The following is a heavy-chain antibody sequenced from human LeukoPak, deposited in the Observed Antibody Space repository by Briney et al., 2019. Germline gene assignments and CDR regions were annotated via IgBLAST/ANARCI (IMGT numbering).Heavy chain of an antibody. Sequence: GGSLRLSCSASGFTFSSYSMNWVRQAPGKGLEWVSYISSSSSTIYYADSVKGRFTISRDNAKNSLYLQMNSLRAEDTAVYYCAREVAGYCSSTSCYSEGAMDVWGKGTTVTVSS. CDR1: GFTFSSYS. J-gene: IGHJ6*04. CDR2: ISSSSSTI. D-gene: IGHD2-2*01. CDR3: AREVAGYCSSTSCYSEGAMDV. V-gene: IGHV3-48*01.